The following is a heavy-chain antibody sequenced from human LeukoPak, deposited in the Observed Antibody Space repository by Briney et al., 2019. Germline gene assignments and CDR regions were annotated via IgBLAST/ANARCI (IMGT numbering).Heavy chain of an antibody. CDR3: ARGLWDYYYDSSGYYALGY. D-gene: IGHD3-22*01. CDR1: GVSFSGYY. V-gene: IGHV4-34*01. CDR2: INHSGST. Sequence: SETLSLTCAVYGVSFSGYYWSWIRQPPGKGLEWIGEINHSGSTNYNPSLKSRVTISVDTSKNQFSLKLSSVTAADTAVYYCARGLWDYYYDSSGYYALGYWGQGTLVTVSS. J-gene: IGHJ4*02.